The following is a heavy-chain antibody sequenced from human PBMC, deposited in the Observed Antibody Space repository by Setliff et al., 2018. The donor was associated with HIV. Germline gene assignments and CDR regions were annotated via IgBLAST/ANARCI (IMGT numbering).Heavy chain of an antibody. Sequence: SETLSLTCSVSGRSIDDSYWSWIRQSPGKGLEWIGFIKTSGRTNYKPSLKSRVTISLDTSKNQFSLRLNSVTATDTAVYYCARLAEDYYDSGTWEVDYWAHGTLFTVSS. D-gene: IGHD3-10*01. J-gene: IGHJ4*01. CDR2: IKTSGRT. CDR3: ARLAEDYYDSGTWEVDY. V-gene: IGHV4-4*09. CDR1: GRSIDDSY.